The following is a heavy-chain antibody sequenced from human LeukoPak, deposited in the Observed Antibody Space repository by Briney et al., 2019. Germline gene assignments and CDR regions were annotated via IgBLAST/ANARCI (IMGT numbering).Heavy chain of an antibody. CDR3: ARDTRGYSYGDALDI. Sequence: GGSLRLSCAASGFTVSSDYMSWVRQAPGKGLEWVSVIYSGGSTYYADSVKGRFTISRDNPKNSLYLQMNSLRAEDTAVYYCARDTRGYSYGDALDIWGQGTMVTVSS. CDR1: GFTVSSDY. J-gene: IGHJ3*02. V-gene: IGHV3-53*01. CDR2: IYSGGST. D-gene: IGHD5-18*01.